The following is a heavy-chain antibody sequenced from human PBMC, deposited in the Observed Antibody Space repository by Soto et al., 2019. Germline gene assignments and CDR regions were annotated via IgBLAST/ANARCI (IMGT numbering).Heavy chain of an antibody. J-gene: IGHJ6*02. V-gene: IGHV3-23*01. CDR1: GFTFSSYA. Sequence: GGSLRLSCAASGFTFSSYAMSWVRQAPGKGLEWVSAISGSGGSTYYADSVKGRFTISRDNSKNTLYLQMNSLRAEDTAVYYCVNCLPLQPNLSYYRMDVWGQGTTVTVSS. D-gene: IGHD2-21*01. CDR3: VNCLPLQPNLSYYRMDV. CDR2: ISGSGGST.